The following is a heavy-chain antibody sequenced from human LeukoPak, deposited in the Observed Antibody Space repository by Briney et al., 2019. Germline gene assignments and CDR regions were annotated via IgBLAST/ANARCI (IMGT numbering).Heavy chain of an antibody. V-gene: IGHV1-69*06. CDR3: ARHITMVRGVIGSYYYYGMDV. J-gene: IGHJ6*04. CDR2: IIPIFGTA. D-gene: IGHD3-10*01. CDR1: GGTFSSYA. Sequence: ASVKVSCKASGGTFSSYAISWVRQAPGQGLEWMGGIIPIFGTANYAQKFQGRVTITADKSTSTAYMELSSLRSEDTAVYYCARHITMVRGVIGSYYYYGMDVWGKGTTVTVSS.